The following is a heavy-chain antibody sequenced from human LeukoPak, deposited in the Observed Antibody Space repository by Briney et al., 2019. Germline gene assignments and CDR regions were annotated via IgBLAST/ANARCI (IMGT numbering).Heavy chain of an antibody. J-gene: IGHJ4*02. CDR2: IIPILGIA. Sequence: SVKVSCKASGGTFSSYAISWVRQAPGQGLEWMGRIIPILGIANYAQKFQGRVTIAADKSTSTAYMELSSLRSEDTAVYYCARDGRYCSGGSCPYYFDYWGQGNLVTVSS. D-gene: IGHD2-15*01. CDR3: ARDGRYCSGGSCPYYFDY. V-gene: IGHV1-69*04. CDR1: GGTFSSYA.